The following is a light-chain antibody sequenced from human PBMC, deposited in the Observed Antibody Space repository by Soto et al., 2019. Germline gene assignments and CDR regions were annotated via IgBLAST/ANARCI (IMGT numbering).Light chain of an antibody. CDR1: QGVNTW. CDR3: QQADSFPFT. CDR2: DSS. J-gene: IGKJ5*01. V-gene: IGKV1-12*01. Sequence: DIQMTQSPSSVSASVGDIVTITCRASQGVNTWVAWYQQKPGKAPKLLMYDSSTLQSGVTSRFSGDGSGTEFTLTINSLQPEDFAIYFWQQADSFPFTFGQGTRLEIK.